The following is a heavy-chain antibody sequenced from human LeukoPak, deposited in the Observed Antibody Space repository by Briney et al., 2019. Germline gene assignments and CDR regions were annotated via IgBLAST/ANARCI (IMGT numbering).Heavy chain of an antibody. V-gene: IGHV1-24*01. CDR3: ATDLGIAAADAFDI. D-gene: IGHD6-13*01. CDR1: GYTLTELS. J-gene: IGHJ3*02. Sequence: GASVKVSCKVSGYTLTELSMHWVRQAPGKGLEWMGGFDPEDGETIYAQKFQGRVTMTEDTSTDTAYMELSSLRSEDTAVYYCATDLGIAAADAFDIWGQGTMVTVSS. CDR2: FDPEDGET.